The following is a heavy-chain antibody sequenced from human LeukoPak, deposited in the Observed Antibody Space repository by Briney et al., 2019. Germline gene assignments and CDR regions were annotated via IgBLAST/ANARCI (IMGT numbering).Heavy chain of an antibody. V-gene: IGHV3-7*03. Sequence: GGSLRLSCVASGFSFTSYWINWVRQAPGEGLEWVAHMKPDGTEKYYLDSVKGRFTISRDNAKNSLYLQMNSLRAEDMALYYCAKDLTDHPWGAFDIWGQGTMVTVSS. D-gene: IGHD3-16*01. CDR3: AKDLTDHPWGAFDI. CDR1: GFSFTSYW. J-gene: IGHJ3*02. CDR2: MKPDGTEK.